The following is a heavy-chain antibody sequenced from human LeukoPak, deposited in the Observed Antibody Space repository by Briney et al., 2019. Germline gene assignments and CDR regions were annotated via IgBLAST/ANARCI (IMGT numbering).Heavy chain of an antibody. Sequence: GGSLRLSCAASGFTFSNYWMNWVRQAPGKGLEWVANIMQDGSEKYYVDSVKGRFTISRDNSKNTLYLQMNSLRAEDTAVYYCAKGPRGGVRVSYYDSSGYFNWGQGTLVTVSS. J-gene: IGHJ4*02. D-gene: IGHD3-22*01. CDR1: GFTFSNYW. CDR2: IMQDGSEK. V-gene: IGHV3-7*03. CDR3: AKGPRGGVRVSYYDSSGYFN.